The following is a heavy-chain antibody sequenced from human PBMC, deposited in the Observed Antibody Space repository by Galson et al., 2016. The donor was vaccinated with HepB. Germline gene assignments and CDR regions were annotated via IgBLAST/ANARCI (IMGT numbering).Heavy chain of an antibody. CDR1: GLTFSKSN. CDR2: LHGDGTT. CDR3: AGAWK. D-gene: IGHD1-1*01. Sequence: SLRLSCAGSGLTFSKSNLGWLRQAPGQGLEWVSDLHGDGTTYYTDSVQGRFAISRDDSKNTLYLQMNPLRAEDTGIYYCAGAWKWGQGTMVTVSS. J-gene: IGHJ3*01. V-gene: IGHV3-23*01.